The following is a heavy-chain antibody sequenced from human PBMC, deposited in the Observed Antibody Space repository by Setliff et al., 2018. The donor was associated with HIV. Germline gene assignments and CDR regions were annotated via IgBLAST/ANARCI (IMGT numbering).Heavy chain of an antibody. CDR3: ARDFKRYNSPCRFDP. CDR1: GVSITNGTFY. V-gene: IGHV4-61*02. Sequence: SETLSLTCTVPGVSITNGTFYWNWIRQPAGKGLEWIGRTAKTGSTNYNPSLKSRLTISMDTSKNQFSLKLNSVTAADTAVYYCARDFKRYNSPCRFDPWGPGTLVTVS. CDR2: TAKTGST. D-gene: IGHD5-12*01. J-gene: IGHJ5*02.